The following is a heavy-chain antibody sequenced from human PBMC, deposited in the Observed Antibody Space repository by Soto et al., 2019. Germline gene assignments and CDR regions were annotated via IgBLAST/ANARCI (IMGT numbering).Heavy chain of an antibody. V-gene: IGHV3-23*01. CDR1: GFSFSSYA. CDR3: AKGTIGYCSRTSCLYYFDY. J-gene: IGHJ4*02. CDR2: ISGSADSI. D-gene: IGHD2-2*01. Sequence: GGSLRLSCAASGFSFSSYAMNWVRQAPGKGLEWAPTISGSADSIYYADSVKGRFTISRDNSKNTVDLQMNSLRADDTAVYYCAKGTIGYCSRTSCLYYFDYWGQGTLVTVSS.